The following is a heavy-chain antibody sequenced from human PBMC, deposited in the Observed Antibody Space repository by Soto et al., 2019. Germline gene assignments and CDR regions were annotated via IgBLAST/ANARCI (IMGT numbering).Heavy chain of an antibody. V-gene: IGHV3-23*01. CDR2: IGGSGGST. CDR3: AKVFFPNYDILTGCMDV. D-gene: IGHD3-9*01. CDR1: GFTFSSYA. J-gene: IGHJ6*03. Sequence: GGSLRLSCAASGFTFSSYAMSWVRQAPGKGLEWVSAIGGSGGSTYYADSVKGRFTISRDNSKNTLYLQMDSLRAEDTAVYYGAKVFFPNYDILTGCMDVWGKGTTVTVSS.